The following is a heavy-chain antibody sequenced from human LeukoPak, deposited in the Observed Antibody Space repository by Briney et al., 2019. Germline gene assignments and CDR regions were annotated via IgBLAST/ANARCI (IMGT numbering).Heavy chain of an antibody. CDR1: GGTFSSYA. CDR2: IIPIFGTA. Sequence: SVKVSCKASGGTFSSYAISWVRQAPGQGLEWMGGIIPIFGTANYAQKFQGRVTMTTDTSTSTAYMELRSLRSDDTAVYYCARDLSRVWFGELVPGDYWGQGTLVTVSS. D-gene: IGHD3-10*01. V-gene: IGHV1-69*05. J-gene: IGHJ4*02. CDR3: ARDLSRVWFGELVPGDY.